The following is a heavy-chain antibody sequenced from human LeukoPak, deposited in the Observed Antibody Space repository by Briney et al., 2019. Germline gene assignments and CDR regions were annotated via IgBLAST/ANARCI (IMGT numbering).Heavy chain of an antibody. D-gene: IGHD2-2*01. CDR3: ARDEGYCSSTNCYDDFDY. J-gene: IGHJ4*02. CDR2: INPNSGVT. CDR1: GYTFTGYY. V-gene: IGHV1-2*06. Sequence: ASVKVSCKASGYTFTGYYMHWVRQAPGQGLEWMGRINPNSGVTNYAQKFQGRVTMTRDTSISTAYMEMSRLRSDDTAVYYCARDEGYCSSTNCYDDFDYWGQGTLVTVSS.